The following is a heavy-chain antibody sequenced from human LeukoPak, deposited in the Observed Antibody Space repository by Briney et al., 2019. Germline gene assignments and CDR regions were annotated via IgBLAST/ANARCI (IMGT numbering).Heavy chain of an antibody. CDR3: ARDVFAGFSTHHRFDP. V-gene: IGHV4-39*07. Sequence: SPSETLSLTCTVSGGSISSSSYYWGWIRQPPGKGLEWIGSIYYSGSTYYNPSLKSRVTISVDTSKNQFSLKLSSVTAADTAVYYCARDVFAGFSTHHRFDPWGQGTLVTVSS. J-gene: IGHJ5*02. CDR1: GGSISSSSYY. D-gene: IGHD6-13*01. CDR2: IYYSGST.